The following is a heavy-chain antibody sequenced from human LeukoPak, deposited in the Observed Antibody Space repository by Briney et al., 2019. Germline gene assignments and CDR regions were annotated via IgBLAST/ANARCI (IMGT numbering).Heavy chain of an antibody. V-gene: IGHV1-3*01. Sequence: ASVKVSRKASGYTFIGYAIHWVRQAPGQRFEWMGWINAGNGHTKYSQNFQGRVTITRDSSANIVYMDVSSLTSEDTAVYYCARGIWSATRVDYYLDNWGRGTLVTVSS. CDR3: ARGIWSATRVDYYLDN. D-gene: IGHD5-24*01. CDR1: GYTFIGYA. CDR2: INAGNGHT. J-gene: IGHJ4*02.